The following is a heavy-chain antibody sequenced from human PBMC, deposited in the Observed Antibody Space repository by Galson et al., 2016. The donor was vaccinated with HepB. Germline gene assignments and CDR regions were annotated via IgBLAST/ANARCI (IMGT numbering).Heavy chain of an antibody. CDR3: VSGYTSGL. J-gene: IGHJ4*02. Sequence: SLRLSCAASGFTFSSYWMTWVRQAPGKGLEWVANINLDGSRRYYVDSVKGRFTISRDNGKNSLYLEMKSLRAEGTAVYYCVSGYTSGLRGQGTLVTVSS. CDR2: INLDGSRR. CDR1: GFTFSSYW. V-gene: IGHV3-7*02. D-gene: IGHD6-19*01.